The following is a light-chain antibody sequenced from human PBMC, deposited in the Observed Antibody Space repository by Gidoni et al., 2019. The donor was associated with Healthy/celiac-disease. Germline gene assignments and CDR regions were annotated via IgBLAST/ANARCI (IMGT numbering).Light chain of an antibody. J-gene: IGKJ1*01. CDR3: QQYNNWAPWT. CDR2: GAS. V-gene: IGKV3-15*01. CDR1: QSVSSN. Sequence: EIVMTQSPATLSVSPGERATLSCRASQSVSSNLAWYQQNPGQAPSLLIYGASSGSGTEFTLTISSLQSEDFAVYSCQQYNNWAPWTFGQGTKVEIK.